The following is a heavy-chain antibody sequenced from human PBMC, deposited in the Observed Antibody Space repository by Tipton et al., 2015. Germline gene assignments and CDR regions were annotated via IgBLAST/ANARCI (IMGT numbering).Heavy chain of an antibody. CDR3: AKANYFDSNGYYSFFDYYYYAMDV. J-gene: IGHJ6*02. V-gene: IGHV3-23*01. Sequence: SLRLSCAASGFTFTSFAMNWVRQAPGKGLEWVTAISGSGGDIYHADSVKGRFTISRDNSKNTLYLQMNSLRAEDSAVYYCAKANYFDSNGYYSFFDYYYYAMDVWGQGTTVTVSS. CDR1: GFTFTSFA. CDR2: ISGSGGDI. D-gene: IGHD3-22*01.